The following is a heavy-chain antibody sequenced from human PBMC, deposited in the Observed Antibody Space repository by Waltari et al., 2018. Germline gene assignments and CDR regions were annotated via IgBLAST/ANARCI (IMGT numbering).Heavy chain of an antibody. CDR3: ARGDCSSTSCNFDY. V-gene: IGHV4-59*01. J-gene: IGHJ4*02. Sequence: QVQLQESGPGLVKPSETLSLTCTVSGGSIRSYYWSWIRQPPGKGLEWIGYIYYSGSTNYNPSLKSRVTISVDTSKNQFSLKLSSVTAADTAVYYCARGDCSSTSCNFDYWGQGTLVTVSS. CDR2: IYYSGST. CDR1: GGSIRSYY. D-gene: IGHD2-2*01.